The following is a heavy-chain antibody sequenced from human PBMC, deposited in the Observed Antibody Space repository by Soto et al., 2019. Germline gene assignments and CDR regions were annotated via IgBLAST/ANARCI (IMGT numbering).Heavy chain of an antibody. D-gene: IGHD6-13*01. CDR2: IYYSGST. J-gene: IGHJ4*02. V-gene: IGHV4-39*01. CDR1: GGSISSSSYY. Sequence: QLQLQESGPGLVKPSETLSLTCTVSGGSISSSSYYWGWIRQPPGKGLEWIGSIYYSGSTYYNPSLKSGVTISGDTSRNQCSLKLTSVSAADTAVYDCARQKAYSSGGYGAYWGQGTLVTVSS. CDR3: ARQKAYSSGGYGAY.